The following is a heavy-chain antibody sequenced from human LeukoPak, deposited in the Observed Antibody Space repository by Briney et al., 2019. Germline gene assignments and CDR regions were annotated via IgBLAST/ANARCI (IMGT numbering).Heavy chain of an antibody. V-gene: IGHV1-2*06. Sequence: GASVKVSCKASGYTFTGYYMHWVRQAPGQGLEWMGRINPNSGGTNYAQKFQGRVTMTRDTSISTAYMELSRLRFDDTAVYYCARSAKTYYYGSGSYYDWFDPWGQGTLVTVSS. D-gene: IGHD3-10*01. CDR1: GYTFTGYY. CDR3: ARSAKTYYYGSGSYYDWFDP. J-gene: IGHJ5*02. CDR2: INPNSGGT.